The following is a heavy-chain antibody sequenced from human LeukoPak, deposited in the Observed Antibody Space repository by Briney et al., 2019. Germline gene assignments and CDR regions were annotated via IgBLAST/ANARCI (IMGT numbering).Heavy chain of an antibody. CDR3: ARDHGLEIFDY. CDR2: ISSSSSYI. J-gene: IGHJ4*02. V-gene: IGHV3-21*01. Sequence: PGGSLRLSCAASGFTFSSYSMNRVRQAPGKGLEWVSSISSSSSYIYYADSVKGRFTISRDNAKNSLYLQMNSLRAEDTAVYYCARDHGLEIFDYWGQGTLVTVSS. CDR1: GFTFSSYS. D-gene: IGHD3/OR15-3a*01.